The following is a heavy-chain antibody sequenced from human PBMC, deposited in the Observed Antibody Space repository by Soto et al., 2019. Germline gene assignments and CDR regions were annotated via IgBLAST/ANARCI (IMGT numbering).Heavy chain of an antibody. CDR3: ARGYCGGGGCYLLRDAFDV. Sequence: EVQLVESGGGLVMPGGSLRLSCAASGFTFSSYHMNWVRQAPGKGLEWVSSINPSTSHIYYADSVRGRFTISRDNSKKSLYLQMHNMRTEDADVYYCARGYCGGGGCYLLRDAFDVWGQGTMVSVSS. CDR2: INPSTSHI. CDR1: GFTFSSYH. J-gene: IGHJ3*01. D-gene: IGHD2-15*01. V-gene: IGHV3-21*01.